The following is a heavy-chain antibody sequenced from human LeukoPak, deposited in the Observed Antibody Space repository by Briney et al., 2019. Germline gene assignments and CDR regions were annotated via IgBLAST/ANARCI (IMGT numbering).Heavy chain of an antibody. D-gene: IGHD3-22*01. V-gene: IGHV1-2*02. CDR2: INPNSGGT. J-gene: IGHJ4*02. CDR1: GYTFTNYG. CDR3: VPSGHYQYYFDY. Sequence: ASVKVSCKASGYTFTNYGINWVRQAPGQGLEWMGWINPNSGGTNYAQKFQGRVTMTRDTSISTAYVELSRLTSDDTAVYYCVPSGHYQYYFDYWGQGTLVTVSS.